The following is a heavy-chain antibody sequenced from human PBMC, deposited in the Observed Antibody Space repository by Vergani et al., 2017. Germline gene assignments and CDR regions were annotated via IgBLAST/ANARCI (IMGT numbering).Heavy chain of an antibody. V-gene: IGHV7-4-1*02. J-gene: IGHJ6*02. D-gene: IGHD5-24*01. CDR2: INTQTGDP. CDR1: GYIFTNCA. Sequence: QVQLVQSGSELKKTGASVKVSCKASGYIFTNCAVHWVRQAPGQGLQWMGWINTQTGDPAYAQDFTGRFVFSLDTSANTAYMEISKLMAEDTAVYYCASGITIARFMDVWGQGTTVTVSS. CDR3: ASGITIARFMDV.